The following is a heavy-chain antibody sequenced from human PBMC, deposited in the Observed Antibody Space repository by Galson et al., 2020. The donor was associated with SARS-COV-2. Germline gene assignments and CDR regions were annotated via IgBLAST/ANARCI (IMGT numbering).Heavy chain of an antibody. CDR3: ARARIPAIGGGCDY. CDR2: IYTSGST. J-gene: IGHJ4*02. CDR1: GGSLSSGSYY. D-gene: IGHD2-2*01. Sequence: SETLSLTCTVSGGSLSSGSYYWSWIRQPAGKGLEWIGRIYTSGSTNYNPSLESRVTISVDTSKNQFSLRLSSVTAADTAVYYCARARIPAIGGGCDYWGQGTLVTVSS. V-gene: IGHV4-61*02.